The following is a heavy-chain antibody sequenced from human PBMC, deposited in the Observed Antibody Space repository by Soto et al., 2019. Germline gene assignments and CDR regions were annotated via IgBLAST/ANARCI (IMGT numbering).Heavy chain of an antibody. Sequence: SETLSLTCAVYGGSFSGYYWSWIRQPPGKGLEWIGEINHSGSTNYNPSLKSRVTISVDTSKNQFSLKLSSVTAADTAVYYCARGTVWAGYCTNGVCRSNYYYMDVWGKGTTVTVSS. J-gene: IGHJ6*03. CDR3: ARGTVWAGYCTNGVCRSNYYYMDV. D-gene: IGHD2-8*01. V-gene: IGHV4-34*01. CDR1: GGSFSGYY. CDR2: INHSGST.